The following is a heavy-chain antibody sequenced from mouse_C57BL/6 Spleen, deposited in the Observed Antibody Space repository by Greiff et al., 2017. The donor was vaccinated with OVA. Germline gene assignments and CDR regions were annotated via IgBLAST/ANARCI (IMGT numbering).Heavy chain of an antibody. CDR2: INPSSGYT. CDR1: GYTFTSYW. CDR3: SSPGGYDDYYAMDY. D-gene: IGHD2-14*01. J-gene: IGHJ4*01. V-gene: IGHV1-7*01. Sequence: QVQLQQSGAELAKPGASVKLSCKASGYTFTSYWMHWVKQRPGQGLEWIGYINPSSGYTKYNQKFKGKATVTADKSSSTAYMQLSSLTYEDSAVYYCSSPGGYDDYYAMDYWGQGTPVTVSS.